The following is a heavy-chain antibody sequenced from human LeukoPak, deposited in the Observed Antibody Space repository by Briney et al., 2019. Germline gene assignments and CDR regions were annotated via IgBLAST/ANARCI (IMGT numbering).Heavy chain of an antibody. V-gene: IGHV1-69*05. Sequence: GSSVKVSCKASGGTFSSYAISWVRQAPGQGLEWMGGIIPIFGTANYAQKFQGRVTITTDESTSTAYMELSSLRSEDTAVYYCARGGEVTIFGVVTDYYYYMDVWGKGTTVTVSS. CDR1: GGTFSSYA. CDR3: ARGGEVTIFGVVTDYYYYMDV. CDR2: IIPIFGTA. D-gene: IGHD3-3*01. J-gene: IGHJ6*03.